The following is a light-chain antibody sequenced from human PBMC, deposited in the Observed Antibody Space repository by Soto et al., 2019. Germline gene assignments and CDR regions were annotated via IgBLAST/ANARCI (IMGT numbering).Light chain of an antibody. CDR1: QSVSSSY. V-gene: IGKV3-20*01. Sequence: KVLTQAPGTLSLSPGERATLSCRASQSVSSSYLAWYQQKPGQAPRLLIYGASSRATGIPDRFSGSGSGTDFTLTISRLEPEDFAVYYCQQYGSSPQTFGQGTKVDI. CDR3: QQYGSSPQT. J-gene: IGKJ1*01. CDR2: GAS.